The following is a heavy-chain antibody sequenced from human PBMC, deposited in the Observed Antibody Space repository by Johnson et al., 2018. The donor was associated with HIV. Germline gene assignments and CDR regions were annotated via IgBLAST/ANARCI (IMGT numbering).Heavy chain of an antibody. CDR3: TTDWPLRYFDRLFHDAFDV. V-gene: IGHV3-15*01. CDR2: IKSKTDGGTT. Sequence: VQLVESGGGLVQPGGSLRLSCAASGFTFSNAWMTWVRQAPGKGLEWVGRIKSKTDGGTTDYVAPMKGRFTISRDDSKNRMYLQMNSLKTDATALYYCTTDWPLRYFDRLFHDAFDVWGQGTVVTVSS. D-gene: IGHD3-9*01. J-gene: IGHJ3*01. CDR1: GFTFSNAW.